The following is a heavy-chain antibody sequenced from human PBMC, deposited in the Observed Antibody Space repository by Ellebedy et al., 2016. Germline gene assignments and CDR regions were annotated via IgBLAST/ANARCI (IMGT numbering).Heavy chain of an antibody. D-gene: IGHD5-24*01. CDR3: ARNEMSTIKSAFDI. CDR1: GYSIRSGYY. J-gene: IGHJ3*02. Sequence: GSLRLSCSVSGYSIRSGYYWAWIRPPPGKGLEWIGGIFHSGSTYYKSSLKSRVTISVDTSNNQFSLKLRSVTAADTAVYYCARNEMSTIKSAFDIWGQGTMVTVSS. V-gene: IGHV4-38-2*01. CDR2: IFHSGST.